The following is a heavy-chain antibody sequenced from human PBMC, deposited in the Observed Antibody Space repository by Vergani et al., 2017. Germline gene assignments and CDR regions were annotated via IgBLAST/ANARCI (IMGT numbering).Heavy chain of an antibody. Sequence: EVQLVESGGGVVRPGGSLRLSCAASGFTFDDYAMSWVRQAPGKGLEWVSSINWNGGSSGSADSVKGRFTISRDNAKNSLYLQMNSLRAEDTALYYCARGSPPFDILTGYYIGTHYYYGMDVWGQGTTVTVSS. D-gene: IGHD3-9*01. CDR2: INWNGGSS. V-gene: IGHV3-20*04. CDR3: ARGSPPFDILTGYYIGTHYYYGMDV. J-gene: IGHJ6*02. CDR1: GFTFDDYA.